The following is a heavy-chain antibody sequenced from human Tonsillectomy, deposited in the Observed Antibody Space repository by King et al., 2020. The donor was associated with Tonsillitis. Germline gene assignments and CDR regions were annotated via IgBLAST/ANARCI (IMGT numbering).Heavy chain of an antibody. J-gene: IGHJ3*02. D-gene: IGHD3-3*01. CDR2: IYYTGTP. CDR3: ALLSPISDVIHTFPVAFDI. Sequence: QLQESGPGLVKPSETLSLTCTVSGGSINTYYWSWLRPPPGKGLEWIAYIYYTGTPNYRPSLKSRVTISLETSKSQFSLRLSSVTAADTAVYYCALLSPISDVIHTFPVAFDIWGQGTIVTVSS. CDR1: GGSINTYY. V-gene: IGHV4-59*01.